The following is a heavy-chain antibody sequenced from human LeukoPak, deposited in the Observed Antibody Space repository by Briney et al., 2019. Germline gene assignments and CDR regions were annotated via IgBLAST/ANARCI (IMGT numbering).Heavy chain of an antibody. CDR3: ARDGNNLWFGELLYNWFDP. J-gene: IGHJ5*02. V-gene: IGHV4-39*07. CDR2: IYYSGST. D-gene: IGHD3-10*01. Sequence: SETLSLTCSVSGASISSGGYYWGWIRQPPGKGLEWIRTIYYSGSTYYNPSLKSRVTISVDTSKNQFSLKLSSVTAADTAVYYCARDGNNLWFGELLYNWFDPWGQGTLVTVSS. CDR1: GASISSGGYY.